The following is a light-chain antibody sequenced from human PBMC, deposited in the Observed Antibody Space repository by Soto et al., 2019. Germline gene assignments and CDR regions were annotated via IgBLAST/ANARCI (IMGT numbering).Light chain of an antibody. CDR1: QSISNS. CDR3: QQSYSTPIT. CDR2: DAS. Sequence: DIQMTQSPSSLSASIGDRVTITCRASQSISNSLNSYQQKPGKAPKFLIYDASSFESGVPSRFSGSGSGTDFTLTISSLQPEDFASYYCQQSYSTPITFGQGTRLEIK. V-gene: IGKV1-39*01. J-gene: IGKJ5*01.